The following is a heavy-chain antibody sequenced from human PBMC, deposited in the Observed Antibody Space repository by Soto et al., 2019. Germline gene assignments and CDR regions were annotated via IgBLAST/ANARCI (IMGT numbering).Heavy chain of an antibody. Sequence: GGSLRLSCAASGFTFSNYAMSWVRQAPGKGLDWISTITYSGGTTHYADSVKGQFTVSRDNSKNTLYLQVNSLRADDTAVYYCARKYSYGSGTYLFYFDYWGQGTLVTVSS. J-gene: IGHJ4*02. D-gene: IGHD3-10*01. CDR3: ARKYSYGSGTYLFYFDY. V-gene: IGHV3-23*01. CDR2: ITYSGGTT. CDR1: GFTFSNYA.